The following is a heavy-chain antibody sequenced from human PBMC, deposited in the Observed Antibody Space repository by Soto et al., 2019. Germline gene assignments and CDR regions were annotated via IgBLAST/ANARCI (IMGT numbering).Heavy chain of an antibody. V-gene: IGHV4-59*01. J-gene: IGHJ6*02. CDR2: IYYSGST. CDR3: ACLKIPYLYYGMDV. D-gene: IGHD3-16*01. CDR1: GGSISSYY. Sequence: SETLSLTCTVSGGSISSYYWSWIRQPPVKGLEWIGYIYYSGSTNYNPSLKSRVTISVDTSKNQFSLKLSSVTAADTAVYYCACLKIPYLYYGMDVWGQGTTVTVSS.